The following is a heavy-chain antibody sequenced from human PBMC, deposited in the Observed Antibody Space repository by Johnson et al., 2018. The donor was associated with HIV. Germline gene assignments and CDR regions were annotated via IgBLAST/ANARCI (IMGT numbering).Heavy chain of an antibody. Sequence: QVQLVESGGGVVQPGRSLRLSCAASEFTFSSYAMHWVRQAPGKGLEWVAVISYDGSNKYYADSVRGRVTISRDNSKNTLYLQMNSLRAEDPAVYYCAKGEAATTVTLDIWGQGTMVTVSS. CDR2: ISYDGSNK. J-gene: IGHJ3*02. V-gene: IGHV3-30*04. D-gene: IGHD4-11*01. CDR1: EFTFSSYA. CDR3: AKGEAATTVTLDI.